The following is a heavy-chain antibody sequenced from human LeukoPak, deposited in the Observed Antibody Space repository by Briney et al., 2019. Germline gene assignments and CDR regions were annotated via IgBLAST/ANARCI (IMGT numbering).Heavy chain of an antibody. CDR3: ARVYCTSGVCYVTPENDY. Sequence: ASVKVSCKASGYTSTSYGISWVRQAPGQGLEWMGWISAYNGNTNYAQKLQGRVTMTTDTSTSTAYMELRSLRSDDTAVYYCARVYCTSGVCYVTPENDYWGQGTLVTVSS. CDR1: GYTSTSYG. CDR2: ISAYNGNT. D-gene: IGHD2-8*01. V-gene: IGHV1-18*01. J-gene: IGHJ4*02.